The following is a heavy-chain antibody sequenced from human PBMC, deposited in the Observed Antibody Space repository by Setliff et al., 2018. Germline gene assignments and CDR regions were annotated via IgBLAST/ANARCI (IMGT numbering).Heavy chain of an antibody. CDR1: GGSISNYY. CDR3: VRPHYGSGAYYGVRPYYFDF. D-gene: IGHD3-10*01. Sequence: SETLSLTCTVSGGSISNYYWSWFRQPPGKGLEWIGYIYYSGTTNSIPSLKSRVTISVATSKNQFSLKLSSVTAAGTAVYYCVRPHYGSGAYYGVRPYYFDFWGQGTLVTVSS. CDR2: IYYSGTT. J-gene: IGHJ4*02. V-gene: IGHV4-59*08.